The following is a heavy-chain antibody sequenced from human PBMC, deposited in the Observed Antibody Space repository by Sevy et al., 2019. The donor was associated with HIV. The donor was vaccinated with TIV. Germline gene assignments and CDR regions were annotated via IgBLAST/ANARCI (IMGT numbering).Heavy chain of an antibody. CDR1: GFTFSSYA. Sequence: GGSLRLSCAASGFTFSSYAMHWVRQAPGKGLEWVAVISYDGSNKYYADSVKGRFTISRDNSKNTLYLQMNSLRAEDTAVYYCTRDLDYYGSGSRGFDYWGQGTLVTVSS. J-gene: IGHJ4*02. D-gene: IGHD3-10*01. V-gene: IGHV3-30*04. CDR3: TRDLDYYGSGSRGFDY. CDR2: ISYDGSNK.